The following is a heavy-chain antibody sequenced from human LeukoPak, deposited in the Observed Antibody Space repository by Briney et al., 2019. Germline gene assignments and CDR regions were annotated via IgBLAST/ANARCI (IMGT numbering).Heavy chain of an antibody. D-gene: IGHD2-2*01. Sequence: GGSLRLSCAASGFTFSSYGIHWVRQAPGKGLEWVSVIYSGGSTYYADSVKGRFTISRDNAKNSLYLQMSSLRAEDTAVYYCATVPAAAYYYYMDVRGKGTTVTVSS. CDR3: ATVPAAAYYYYMDV. J-gene: IGHJ6*03. CDR2: IYSGGST. CDR1: GFTFSSYG. V-gene: IGHV3-NL1*01.